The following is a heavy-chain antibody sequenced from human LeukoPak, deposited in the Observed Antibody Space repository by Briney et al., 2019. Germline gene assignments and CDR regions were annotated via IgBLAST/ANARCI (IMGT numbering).Heavy chain of an antibody. J-gene: IGHJ3*02. Sequence: PGGSLRLSCAASGFTFSGYAMHWVRQGPGKWLEWVAVISYDGSNKYYADSVKGRFTISRDNSKNTLYLQMNSLRAEDTAVYYCARAWYSGSNDAFDIWGQGTMVTVSS. CDR2: ISYDGSNK. CDR1: GFTFSGYA. D-gene: IGHD1-26*01. V-gene: IGHV3-30*04. CDR3: ARAWYSGSNDAFDI.